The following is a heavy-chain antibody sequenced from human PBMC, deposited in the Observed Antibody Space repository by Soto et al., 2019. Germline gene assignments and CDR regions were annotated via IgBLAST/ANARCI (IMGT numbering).Heavy chain of an antibody. CDR3: ARDYDFWSAQTLDYYYYYMDV. CDR2: ISAYNGNT. V-gene: IGHV1-18*01. J-gene: IGHJ6*03. D-gene: IGHD3-3*01. CDR1: GYTFTSYG. Sequence: GASVKVSCKASGYTFTSYGISWVRQAPGQRLEWMGWISAYNGNTNYAQKLQGRVTMTTDTSTSTAYMELRSLRSDDTAVYYCARDYDFWSAQTLDYYYYYMDVWGKGTTVTVSS.